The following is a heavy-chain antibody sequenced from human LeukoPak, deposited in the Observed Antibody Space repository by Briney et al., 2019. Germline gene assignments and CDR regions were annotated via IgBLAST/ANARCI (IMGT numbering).Heavy chain of an antibody. D-gene: IGHD4-17*01. CDR2: IYSGGST. CDR1: GFTVSSNY. V-gene: IGHV3-66*01. J-gene: IGHJ4*02. CDR3: AKAASSGDDATHGDY. Sequence: PGGSLRLSCAASGFTVSSNYMSWVRQAPGKGLEWVSVIYSGGSTYYADSVKGRFTISRDNSKNTLYLQMNSLRAEDTAVYYCAKAASSGDDATHGDYWGQGTLVTVSS.